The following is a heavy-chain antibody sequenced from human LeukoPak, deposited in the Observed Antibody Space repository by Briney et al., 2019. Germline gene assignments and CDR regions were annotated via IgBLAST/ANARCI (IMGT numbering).Heavy chain of an antibody. V-gene: IGHV1-2*06. CDR2: INPNSGGT. J-gene: IGHJ5*02. Sequence: GASVKVSCKASGYTFTGYYMHWVRQAPGQGLEWMGRINPNSGGTNYAQKFQGRVTITRDTSISTAYMELSRLRSDDTAVYYCARDLTRDIVVVPAEGWFDPWGQGTLVTVSS. CDR3: ARDLTRDIVVVPAEGWFDP. CDR1: GYTFTGYY. D-gene: IGHD2-2*01.